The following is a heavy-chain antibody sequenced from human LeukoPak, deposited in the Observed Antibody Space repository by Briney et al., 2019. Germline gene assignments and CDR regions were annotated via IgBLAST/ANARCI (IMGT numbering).Heavy chain of an antibody. V-gene: IGHV3-21*01. CDR3: ASPYIAAAGRGYMDV. Sequence: GGSLRLSCAASGFTFSSYSMNWVRQAPGKGLEWVSSISSSSSYIYYADSVKGRFTISRDNAKNSLYLQMNSLRAEDTAVYYCASPYIAAAGRGYMDVWGKGTTVTVSS. D-gene: IGHD6-13*01. CDR1: GFTFSSYS. J-gene: IGHJ6*03. CDR2: ISSSSSYI.